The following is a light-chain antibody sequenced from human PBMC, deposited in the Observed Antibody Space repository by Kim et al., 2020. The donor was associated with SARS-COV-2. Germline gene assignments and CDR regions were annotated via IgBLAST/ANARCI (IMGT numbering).Light chain of an antibody. J-gene: IGLJ3*02. V-gene: IGLV4-69*01. Sequence: QPVLTQSPSASASLGASVQLTCILSSGHSSYAIAWHQQQPGKGPRFLMKVNRDGSHIKGDGIPDRFSGSTSGAERYLTISSLQPEDEADYYCQTWDTGIRVFGGGTQLTFL. CDR3: QTWDTGIRV. CDR2: VNRDGSH. CDR1: SGHSSYA.